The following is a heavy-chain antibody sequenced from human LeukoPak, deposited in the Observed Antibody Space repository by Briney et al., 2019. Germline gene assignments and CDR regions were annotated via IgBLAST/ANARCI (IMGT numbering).Heavy chain of an antibody. Sequence: PSETLSLTCTVSGGSISTYYWSWIRQPAGKGLEWIGTIYQSGITYYKPSLKSRVTISVDTSKNQFSLRLTSVTAADTAVYYCARVGTTVVTQGMDSWGQGTLVTVSS. V-gene: IGHV4-59*08. D-gene: IGHD4-23*01. J-gene: IGHJ4*02. CDR2: IYQSGIT. CDR1: GGSISTYY. CDR3: ARVGTTVVTQGMDS.